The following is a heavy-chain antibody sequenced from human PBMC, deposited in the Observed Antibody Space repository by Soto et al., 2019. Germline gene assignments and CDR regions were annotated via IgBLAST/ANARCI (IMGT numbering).Heavy chain of an antibody. CDR1: GYTFTSYD. J-gene: IGHJ4*02. V-gene: IGHV1-8*01. CDR2: MNPNSGNT. Sequence: QVQLVQSGAEVKKPGASVKVSCKASGYTFTSYDINWVRQATGQGLEWMGWMNPNSGNTGYAQKFQGRVTMTRNTSESTAQMGVGSLGTEDTAVFYWAGGVGGGGNFDYWGQGTLVTVSS. D-gene: IGHD3-16*01. CDR3: AGGVGGGGNFDY.